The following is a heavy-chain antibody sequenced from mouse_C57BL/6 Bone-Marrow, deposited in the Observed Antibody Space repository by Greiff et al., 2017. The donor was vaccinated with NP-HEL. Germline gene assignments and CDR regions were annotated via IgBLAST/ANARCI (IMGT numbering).Heavy chain of an antibody. Sequence: VNVVESGPGLVAPSQSLSITCTVSGFSLTSYAISWVRQPPGKGLEWLGVIWTGGGTNYNSALKSRLSISKDNSKSQVFLKMNSLQTDDTARYYCARSGGSYYYGSSLYWYFDVWGTGTTVTVSS. V-gene: IGHV2-9-1*01. CDR3: ARSGGSYYYGSSLYWYFDV. J-gene: IGHJ1*03. CDR1: GFSLTSYA. D-gene: IGHD1-1*01. CDR2: IWTGGGT.